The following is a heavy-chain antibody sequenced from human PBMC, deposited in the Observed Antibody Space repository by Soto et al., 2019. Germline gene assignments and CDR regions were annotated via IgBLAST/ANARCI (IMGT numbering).Heavy chain of an antibody. CDR3: ARGLGRAYHDNRGYFHLDY. J-gene: IGHJ4*02. D-gene: IGHD3-22*01. CDR1: GYTFTSYG. V-gene: IGHV1-18*01. Sequence: GASVKVSCKSSGYTFTSYGYTWVRQAPGQGLEWLGWISPYFGKTNYAQKFQGRMTLTTDTSTGTAFMELKSLRSDDTAVYYCARGLGRAYHDNRGYFHLDYWGQGTLVTVSS. CDR2: ISPYFGKT.